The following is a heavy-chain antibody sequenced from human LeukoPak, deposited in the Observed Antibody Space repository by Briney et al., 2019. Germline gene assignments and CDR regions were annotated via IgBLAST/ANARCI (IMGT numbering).Heavy chain of an antibody. J-gene: IGHJ4*02. CDR1: GFTFSDYA. V-gene: IGHV3-11*01. CDR2: ISRSGDTI. CDR3: AGYHWNSGVVY. D-gene: IGHD1-7*01. Sequence: AGSPRLSCAASGFTFSDYAMSWIRQAPGQGLEWVSYISRSGDTIDYADSVRGRFSISRDNAKNSLYLQMNSLGAEDTAVYYCAGYHWNSGVVYWGQGTLVTVSS.